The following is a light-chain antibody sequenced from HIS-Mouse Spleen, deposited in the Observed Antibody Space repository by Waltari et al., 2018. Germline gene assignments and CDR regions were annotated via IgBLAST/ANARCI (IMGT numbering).Light chain of an antibody. CDR3: QAWDSSTVV. Sequence: SYELTQPPSVSVSPGQTASITSSGDKLGDKYSCWYQQTPGQSPVLVIYQDSKRPSGIPERFSGSNSGNTATLTISGTQAMDEADYYCQAWDSSTVVFGGGTKLTVL. V-gene: IGLV3-1*01. CDR1: KLGDKY. CDR2: QDS. J-gene: IGLJ2*01.